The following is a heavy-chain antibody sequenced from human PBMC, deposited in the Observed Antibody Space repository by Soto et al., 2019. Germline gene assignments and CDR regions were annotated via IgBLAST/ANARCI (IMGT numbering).Heavy chain of an antibody. D-gene: IGHD1-26*01. CDR3: ARVGHLNVYYASDY. Sequence: PSETLSLTCAVSGGSISSGGYSWSWIRQPPGKGLEWIGYIYHSGSTYYNPSLKSRVTISVDRSKNQFSLKLSSVTAADTAVYYCARVGHLNVYYASDYWGQGVLVTVSS. J-gene: IGHJ4*02. CDR2: IYHSGST. V-gene: IGHV4-30-2*01. CDR1: GGSISSGGYS.